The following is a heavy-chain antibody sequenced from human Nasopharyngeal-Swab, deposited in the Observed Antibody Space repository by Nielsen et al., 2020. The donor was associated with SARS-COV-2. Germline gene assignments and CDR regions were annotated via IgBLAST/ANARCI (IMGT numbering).Heavy chain of an antibody. J-gene: IGHJ6*02. V-gene: IGHV3-30*18. CDR1: GFTFSSYG. CDR3: AKDYMGLYYGMGV. Sequence: GESLKISCAASGFTFSSYGMHWVRQAPGKGLEWVAVISYDGSNKYYADSVKGRFTISRDNSKNTLYLQMNSLRAEDTAVYYCAKDYMGLYYGMGVWGQGTTVTVSS. CDR2: ISYDGSNK. D-gene: IGHD3-10*01.